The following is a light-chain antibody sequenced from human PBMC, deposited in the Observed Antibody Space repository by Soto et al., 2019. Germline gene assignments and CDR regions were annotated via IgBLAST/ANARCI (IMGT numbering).Light chain of an antibody. CDR3: QQSYTTPRT. CDR2: AAS. CDR1: QSMSNH. J-gene: IGKJ1*01. V-gene: IGKV1-39*01. Sequence: DIQMTQSPSSLSASVGDRVTITCRASQSMSNHLNWYQQKSGKAPKLLIFAASSLQSGVPSRFSGSGSGTDFILTISSLQPEDFATYYCQQSYTTPRTFGQGTKVEIK.